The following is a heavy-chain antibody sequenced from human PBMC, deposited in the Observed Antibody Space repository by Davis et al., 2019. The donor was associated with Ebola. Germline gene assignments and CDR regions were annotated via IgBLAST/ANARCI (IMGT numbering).Heavy chain of an antibody. CDR2: ISGSGGST. D-gene: IGHD2-2*01. V-gene: IGHV3-23*01. J-gene: IGHJ4*02. CDR1: GFTFSSYW. CDR3: VRVPAAIGNPN. Sequence: PGGSLRLSCAASGFTFSSYWMSWVRQAPGKGLEWVSAISGSGGSTYYADSVKGRFTISRDNSKNTLYLQMNSLRAEDTAVYYCVRVPAAIGNPNWGQGTLVTVSS.